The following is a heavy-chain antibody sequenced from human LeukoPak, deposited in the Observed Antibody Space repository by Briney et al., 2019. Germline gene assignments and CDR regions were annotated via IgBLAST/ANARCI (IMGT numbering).Heavy chain of an antibody. CDR3: ARQTGSGLFILP. V-gene: IGHV4-39*01. CDR1: GVSISSSNSY. CDR2: VYYSGNT. Sequence: SETLSLTCTVSGVSISSSNSYWGWIRQPPGKGLEWIGSVYYSGNTYYNASLKSQVSISIDTSKNQFSLSLTSVTAADTAVYYCARQTGSGLFILPGGQGTLVTVSS. D-gene: IGHD3/OR15-3a*01. J-gene: IGHJ4*02.